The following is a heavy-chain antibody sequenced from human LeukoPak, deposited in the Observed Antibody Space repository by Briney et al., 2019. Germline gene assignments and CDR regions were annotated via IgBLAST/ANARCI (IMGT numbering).Heavy chain of an antibody. J-gene: IGHJ4*02. V-gene: IGHV3-33*08. CDR1: GFTFSSYD. D-gene: IGHD3-3*01. Sequence: GGSLRLSCAASGFTFSSYDMHWVRQAPGKGLEWVAVIWYDGSNKYYADSVEGRFTISRDNSKNTLYLQMNSLRAEDTAVYYCARDTIFGVVIGNNFDYWGQGTLVTVSS. CDR2: IWYDGSNK. CDR3: ARDTIFGVVIGNNFDY.